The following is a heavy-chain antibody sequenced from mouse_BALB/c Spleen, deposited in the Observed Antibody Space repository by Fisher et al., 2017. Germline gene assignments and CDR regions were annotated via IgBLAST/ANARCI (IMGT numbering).Heavy chain of an antibody. D-gene: IGHD1-1*01. V-gene: IGHV1-77*01. CDR3: AGSRYYGSSRYWYFDV. Sequence: KFKGKATLTADKSSSTAYMQLNSLTSEDSAVYYCAGSRYYGSSRYWYFDVWGAGTTVTVSS. J-gene: IGHJ1*01.